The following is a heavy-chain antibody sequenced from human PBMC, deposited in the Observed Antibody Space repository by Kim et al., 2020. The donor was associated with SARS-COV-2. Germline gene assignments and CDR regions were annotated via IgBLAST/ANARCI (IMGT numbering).Heavy chain of an antibody. CDR3: ARESTAGSFSFYFDS. CDR2: VYYMGDT. V-gene: IGHV4-61*01. D-gene: IGHD1-26*01. J-gene: IGHJ4*02. Sequence: SETLSRTCTVSGDSVSSGSYYWSWVRQPPGKGLEWIGNVYYMGDTNYNPSLKSRVTMSVDTSKNQFSLEVTSLTAADTAVYYCARESTAGSFSFYFDSWGQGTPVGVSS. CDR1: GDSVSSGSYY.